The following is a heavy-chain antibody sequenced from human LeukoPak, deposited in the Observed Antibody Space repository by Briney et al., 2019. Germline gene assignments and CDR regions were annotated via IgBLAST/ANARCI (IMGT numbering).Heavy chain of an antibody. V-gene: IGHV3-30*18. J-gene: IGHJ4*02. D-gene: IGHD3-10*01. CDR3: AKPYYYGSRSYMDY. Sequence: GGSLRLSCAASGFTFSSYGMHWVRQAPGKGLEWVAVVSYDGSNTYYADSVKGRFTISRDNSKNMLYLQMNSLRAEDTAVYYCAKPYYYGSRSYMDYWGQGTLVTVSS. CDR2: VSYDGSNT. CDR1: GFTFSSYG.